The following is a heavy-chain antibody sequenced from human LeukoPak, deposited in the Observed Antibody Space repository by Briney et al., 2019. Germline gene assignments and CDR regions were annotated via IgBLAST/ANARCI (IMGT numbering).Heavy chain of an antibody. CDR3: ARDQSRGYGFDY. Sequence: ASVKVSCKASGYSFTSYGISWVRQAPGQGLEWMGWISVYNGKTNYAQKVQGRVTMSTDTSISTAYMELSSLRSEDTAVYYCARDQSRGYGFDYWGQGTLVTVSS. D-gene: IGHD5-12*01. CDR1: GYSFTSYG. CDR2: ISVYNGKT. J-gene: IGHJ4*02. V-gene: IGHV1-18*01.